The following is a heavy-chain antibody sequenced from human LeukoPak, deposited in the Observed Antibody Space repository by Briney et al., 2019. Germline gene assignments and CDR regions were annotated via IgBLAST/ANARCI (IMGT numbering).Heavy chain of an antibody. J-gene: IGHJ5*02. D-gene: IGHD3-3*01. V-gene: IGHV4-4*09. Sequence: SETLSLTCTVSGGSISSYYWSWIRQPPGKGLEWIGYIYTSGSTNYNPSLESRVTISVDTSKNQFSLKLSSVTAADTAVYYCARIDYDFWSGYYWFDPWGQGTLVTVSS. CDR2: IYTSGST. CDR1: GGSISSYY. CDR3: ARIDYDFWSGYYWFDP.